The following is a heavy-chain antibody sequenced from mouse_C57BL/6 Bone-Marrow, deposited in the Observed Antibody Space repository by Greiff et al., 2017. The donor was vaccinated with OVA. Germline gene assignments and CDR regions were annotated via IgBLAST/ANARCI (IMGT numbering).Heavy chain of an antibody. Sequence: VQLQQPGAELVMPGASVKLSCKASGYTFTSYWMHWVKQRPGQGLEWIGEIDPSDSYTNYNQKFKGKSTLTVDKSSSTAYMQLSSLTAEDSAVYYCARATGAYWGQGTLVTVSA. V-gene: IGHV1-69*01. CDR1: GYTFTSYW. D-gene: IGHD1-1*01. J-gene: IGHJ3*01. CDR3: ARATGAY. CDR2: IDPSDSYT.